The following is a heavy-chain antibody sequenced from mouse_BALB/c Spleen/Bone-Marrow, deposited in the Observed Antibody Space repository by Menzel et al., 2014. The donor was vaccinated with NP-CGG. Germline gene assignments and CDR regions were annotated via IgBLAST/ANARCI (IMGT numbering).Heavy chain of an antibody. CDR1: GFSLSRYS. Sequence: VKLVESGPGQVAPSQSLSITCTVSGFSLSRYSVHWVRQPPGKGLEWLGVIWGGGSTDYSLGLKSRLSISKDNSKSQVFLKMNSLQTDDTTMYYCTRFITTGAMDYWGQGTSVTVSS. D-gene: IGHD1-1*01. V-gene: IGHV2-6-4*01. J-gene: IGHJ4*01. CDR3: TRFITTGAMDY. CDR2: IWGGGST.